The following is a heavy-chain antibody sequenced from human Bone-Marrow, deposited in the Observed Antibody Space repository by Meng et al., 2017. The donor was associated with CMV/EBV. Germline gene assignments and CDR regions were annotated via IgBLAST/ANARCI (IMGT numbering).Heavy chain of an antibody. CDR3: ARGGWLVRWGFAD. D-gene: IGHD6-19*01. V-gene: IGHV3-48*04. CDR1: GFTFSSYS. Sequence: GESLKISCAASGFTFSSYSMNWVRQAPGKGLEWVSYISSSSSTIYYADSVKGRFTISRDNAKNSLYLQMNSLRAEDTAVYYCARGGWLVRWGFADWGPGNLVTFSS. J-gene: IGHJ4*02. CDR2: ISSSSSTI.